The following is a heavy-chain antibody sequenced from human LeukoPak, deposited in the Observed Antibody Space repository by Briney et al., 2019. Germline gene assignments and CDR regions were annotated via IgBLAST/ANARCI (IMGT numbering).Heavy chain of an antibody. CDR3: TRPGYYGSGSSDY. D-gene: IGHD3-10*01. J-gene: IGHJ4*02. V-gene: IGHV3-11*04. CDR1: GFTFSDYY. CDR2: ISSSGSTI. Sequence: GGSLRLSCAASGFTFSDYYMSWIRHAPGKGLEWVSYISSSGSTIYHADSVKGRFTISRYNAKNSLYMQMNSLRAEDTAVYYCTRPGYYGSGSSDYWGQGTLVTVSS.